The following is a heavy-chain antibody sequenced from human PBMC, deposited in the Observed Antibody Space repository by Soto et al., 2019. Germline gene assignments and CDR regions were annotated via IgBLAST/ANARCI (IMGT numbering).Heavy chain of an antibody. J-gene: IGHJ6*02. CDR1: GFTFSSYS. CDR2: TSSSSSYI. Sequence: LRLSCAASGFTFSSYSMNWVRQAPGKGLEWVSSTSSSSSYIYYADSVKGRFTISRDNAKNSLYLQMNSLRAEDTAVYYCAREGGEQWLAAVQHGMDVWGQGTTVTVSS. V-gene: IGHV3-21*01. CDR3: AREGGEQWLAAVQHGMDV. D-gene: IGHD6-19*01.